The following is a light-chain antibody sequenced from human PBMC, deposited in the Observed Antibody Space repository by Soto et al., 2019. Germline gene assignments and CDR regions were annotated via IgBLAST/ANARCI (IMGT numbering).Light chain of an antibody. Sequence: EIVLTQSPGTLSLSPGERAILTCRASQSVTSSYLAWYQQRPGQAPRLLMYAASSRATGIPDRFSGSGSGTDFTLTISRLEPEDLAMYYCHQYGSSPLTFGPGTKVDIK. CDR1: QSVTSSY. CDR2: AAS. CDR3: HQYGSSPLT. V-gene: IGKV3-20*01. J-gene: IGKJ3*01.